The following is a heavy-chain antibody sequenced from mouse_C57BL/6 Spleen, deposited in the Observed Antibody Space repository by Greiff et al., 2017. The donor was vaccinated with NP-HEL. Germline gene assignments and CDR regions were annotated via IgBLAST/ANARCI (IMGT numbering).Heavy chain of an antibody. CDR3: ARRGGSSPSDY. J-gene: IGHJ2*01. CDR2: IDPSDSYT. V-gene: IGHV1-69*01. D-gene: IGHD1-1*01. Sequence: QVQLQQSGAELVMPGASVKLSCKASGYTFTSYWMHWVKQRPGQGLEWIGEIDPSDSYTNYNQKFKGKSTLTVDKSSSTAYMQLSSLTSEDSAVYYCARRGGSSPSDYWGQGTTLTVSS. CDR1: GYTFTSYW.